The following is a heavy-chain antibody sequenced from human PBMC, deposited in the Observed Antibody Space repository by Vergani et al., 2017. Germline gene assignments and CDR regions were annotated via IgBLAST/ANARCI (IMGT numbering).Heavy chain of an antibody. CDR1: GGSVSSGSYY. Sequence: QVQLQESGPGLVKPSETLSLTCTVSGGSVSSGSYYWSWIRQPPGKGLEWIGYIYYSGSTNYNPSLKSRVTISVDTSKNPFSLKLSSVTAADTAVYYCARDRDIVGGMDVWGQGTTVTVSS. CDR2: IYYSGST. J-gene: IGHJ6*02. D-gene: IGHD2-21*01. CDR3: ARDRDIVGGMDV. V-gene: IGHV4-61*01.